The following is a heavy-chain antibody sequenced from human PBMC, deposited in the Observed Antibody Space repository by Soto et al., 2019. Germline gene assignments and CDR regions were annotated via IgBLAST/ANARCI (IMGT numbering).Heavy chain of an antibody. CDR3: AREQWLGNNYYYGIDV. CDR1: GDSVSSNSAA. Sequence: SQTLSLTCAISGDSVSSNSAAWNWIRQSPSRGLEWLGRTYYRSKWYNDYAVSVKSRITINPDTSKNQFSLQLNSVTPEDTAIYYCAREQWLGNNYYYGIDVWGQGTTVTVSS. J-gene: IGHJ6*02. CDR2: TYYRSKWYN. V-gene: IGHV6-1*01. D-gene: IGHD6-19*01.